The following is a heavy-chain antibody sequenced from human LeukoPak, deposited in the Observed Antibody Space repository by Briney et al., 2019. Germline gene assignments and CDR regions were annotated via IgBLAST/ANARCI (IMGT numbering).Heavy chain of an antibody. D-gene: IGHD3-10*01. CDR1: GGSISSGDYY. CDR3: ARVGTMVRGASGAFDI. Sequence: SETLSLTCTVSGGSISSGDYYWSWIRQPPGKGLEWIGYIYYSGSTYYNPSLKSRVTISVDTSKNQFSLKLSSVTAADTAVYYCARVGTMVRGASGAFDIWGQGTMVTVSS. V-gene: IGHV4-31*03. J-gene: IGHJ3*02. CDR2: IYYSGST.